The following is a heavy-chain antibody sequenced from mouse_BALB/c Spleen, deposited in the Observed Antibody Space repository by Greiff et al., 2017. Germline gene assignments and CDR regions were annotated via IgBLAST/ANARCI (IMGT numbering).Heavy chain of an antibody. J-gene: IGHJ4*01. Sequence: EVKLMESGPGLVKPSQSLSLTCSVTGYSITSGYYWNWIRQFPGNKLEWMGYISYDGSNNYNPSLKNRISITRDTSKNQFFLKLNSVTTEDTATYYCARKASYAMDYWGQGTSVTVSS. V-gene: IGHV3-6*02. CDR1: GYSITSGYY. D-gene: IGHD6-1*01. CDR2: ISYDGSN. CDR3: ARKASYAMDY.